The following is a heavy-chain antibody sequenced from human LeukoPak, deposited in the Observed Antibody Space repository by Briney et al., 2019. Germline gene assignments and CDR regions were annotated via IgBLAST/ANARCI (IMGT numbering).Heavy chain of an antibody. CDR1: GFTFSSYA. D-gene: IGHD6-19*01. Sequence: GSLRLSCAASGFTFSSYAMHWVRQAPGKGLEYVSAISSNGGSTYYANSVKGRFTISRDNSKNTLYLQMGSLRAEDMAVYYCARADPRWLVGVNWGQGTLVTVSS. CDR3: ARADPRWLVGVN. CDR2: ISSNGGST. V-gene: IGHV3-64*01. J-gene: IGHJ4*02.